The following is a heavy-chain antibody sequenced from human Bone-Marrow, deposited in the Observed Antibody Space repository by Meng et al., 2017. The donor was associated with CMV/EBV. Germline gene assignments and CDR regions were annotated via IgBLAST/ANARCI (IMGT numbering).Heavy chain of an antibody. Sequence: GGSLRLSCAASGFTFSSYGMHWVRQAPGKGLEWVTFIRYDGTYELYIEAVKGRFTISRDNSRNTVYLQMNNLRAEDTAVYYCAKLSSTVTYGMEVWGQGTTVTVSS. CDR1: GFTFSSYG. J-gene: IGHJ6*02. V-gene: IGHV3-30*02. CDR3: AKLSSTVTYGMEV. CDR2: IRYDGTYE. D-gene: IGHD4-11*01.